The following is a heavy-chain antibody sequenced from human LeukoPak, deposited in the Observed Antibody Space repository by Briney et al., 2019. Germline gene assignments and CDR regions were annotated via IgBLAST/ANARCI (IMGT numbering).Heavy chain of an antibody. Sequence: SETLSLTCTVSGGSISSSSYYWGWLRQPPGKGLEWIGSIYYSGSTYYNPSLKSRVTISVDTSKNQFSLKLGSVTAADTAVYYCARRWLLGPVDYWGQGTLVTVSS. V-gene: IGHV4-39*01. CDR2: IYYSGST. J-gene: IGHJ4*02. D-gene: IGHD5-12*01. CDR1: GGSISSSSYY. CDR3: ARRWLLGPVDY.